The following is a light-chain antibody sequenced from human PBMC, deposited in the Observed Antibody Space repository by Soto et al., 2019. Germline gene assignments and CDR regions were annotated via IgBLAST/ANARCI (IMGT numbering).Light chain of an antibody. CDR1: SSDVGGNNH. Sequence: QSVLTQPPSASGSPGQSITISCAGASSDVGGNNHVSWYQQHPGKAPKIIIYGVTNRPSGVSYRFSGSKSGNTASLTISGLQTEDEADYYCNSFTGSRGYVFGTGTKVTVL. CDR3: NSFTGSRGYV. J-gene: IGLJ1*01. V-gene: IGLV2-14*01. CDR2: GVT.